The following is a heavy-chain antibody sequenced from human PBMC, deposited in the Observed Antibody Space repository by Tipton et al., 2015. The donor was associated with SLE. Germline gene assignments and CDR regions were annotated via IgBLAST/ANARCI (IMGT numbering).Heavy chain of an antibody. CDR3: ARVGYSSSWYADY. Sequence: TLSLTCTVSGGSISSYYWSWIRQPPGKGLEWIGYISDGGGTNHNPSLKSRVTISVDPAKNQFSLKLTSVTAADTAVYYCARVGYSSSWYADYWGQGTLVTVSS. D-gene: IGHD6-13*01. V-gene: IGHV4-59*01. CDR2: ISDGGGT. CDR1: GGSISSYY. J-gene: IGHJ4*02.